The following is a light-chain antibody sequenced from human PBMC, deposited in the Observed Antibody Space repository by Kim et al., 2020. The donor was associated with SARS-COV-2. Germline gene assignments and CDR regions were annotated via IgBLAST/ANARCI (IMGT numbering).Light chain of an antibody. CDR1: SLRSYY. Sequence: SSELTQDPAVSVALGQTVRITCQGDSLRSYYASWYQQKPGQAPVLVIYGKNNRPSGIPERFSGSNSGNTASLTITGAQAEDEADYYCNSRDSSGNPLYVF. J-gene: IGLJ1*01. CDR2: GKN. CDR3: NSRDSSGNPLYV. V-gene: IGLV3-19*01.